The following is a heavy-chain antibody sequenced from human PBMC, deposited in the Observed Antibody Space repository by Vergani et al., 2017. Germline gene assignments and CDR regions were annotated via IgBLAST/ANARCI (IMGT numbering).Heavy chain of an antibody. CDR3: ARDGMYDFWSGYQDAFDI. V-gene: IGHV3-48*02. Sequence: VQLVESGGGVVQPGRSLRLSCAASGFTFSSYSMNWVRQAPGKGLEWVSYISSSSSTIYYADSVKGRFTISRDNAKNSLYLQMNSLRDEDTAVYYFARDGMYDFWSGYQDAFDIWGQGTMVTVSS. D-gene: IGHD3-3*01. J-gene: IGHJ3*02. CDR2: ISSSSSTI. CDR1: GFTFSSYS.